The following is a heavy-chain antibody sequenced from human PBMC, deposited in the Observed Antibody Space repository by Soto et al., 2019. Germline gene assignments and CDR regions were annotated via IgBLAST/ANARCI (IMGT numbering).Heavy chain of an antibody. D-gene: IGHD3-22*01. CDR2: ISGSGGST. CDR3: AKGGLDYYDSSGYYLWFDY. J-gene: IGHJ4*02. CDR1: GFTFSSYA. Sequence: VQLLESGGGLVQPGGSLRLSCAASGFTFSSYAMSWVRQAPGKGLEWVSAISGSGGSTYYADSVKGRFTISRDNSKNTLYLQMNSLRAEDTAVYYCAKGGLDYYDSSGYYLWFDYWGQGTLVTVSS. V-gene: IGHV3-23*01.